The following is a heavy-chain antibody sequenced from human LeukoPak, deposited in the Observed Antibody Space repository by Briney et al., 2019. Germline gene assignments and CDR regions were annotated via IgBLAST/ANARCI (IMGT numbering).Heavy chain of an antibody. CDR2: IYYSGST. V-gene: IGHV4-39*01. CDR3: ARHGHCSGGSCYSWFDP. Sequence: SETLSLTCTVSGGSISSSSYYWGWIRQPPGKGLEWIGGIYYSGSTYYNPSLKSRVTISVDTSKNQFSLKLSSVTAADTAVYYCARHGHCSGGSCYSWFDPWGQGTLVTVSS. CDR1: GGSISSSSYY. D-gene: IGHD2-15*01. J-gene: IGHJ5*02.